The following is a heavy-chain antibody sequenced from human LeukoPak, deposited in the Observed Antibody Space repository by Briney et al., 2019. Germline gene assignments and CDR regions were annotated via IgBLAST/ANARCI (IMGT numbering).Heavy chain of an antibody. CDR3: ARVRSDSKITMVRGVREGWFDP. CDR1: GFTVSSNY. V-gene: IGHV3-66*01. J-gene: IGHJ5*02. CDR2: IYSGGST. D-gene: IGHD3-10*01. Sequence: GGSLRLSCAASGFTVSSNYMSWVRQAPGKGLEWVSVIYSGGSTYYADSVKGRFTISRDNSKNTLYLQMNSLRAEDTAVYYCARVRSDSKITMVRGVREGWFDPWGQGTLVTVSS.